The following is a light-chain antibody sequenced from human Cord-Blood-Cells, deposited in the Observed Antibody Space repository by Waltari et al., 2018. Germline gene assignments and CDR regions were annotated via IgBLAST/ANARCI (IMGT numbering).Light chain of an antibody. CDR3: QQYGSSPWT. V-gene: IGKV3-20*01. CDR2: GAS. CDR1: QSVSSSY. J-gene: IGKJ1*01. Sequence: EIVLTQSPGTLSLSPGARATLSCRASQSVSSSYLAWYQHKPGQATRLLIYGASSRATGIPDRFSGSGSGTDFTLTISRLEPEDFAVYYCQQYGSSPWTFGQGTKVEIK.